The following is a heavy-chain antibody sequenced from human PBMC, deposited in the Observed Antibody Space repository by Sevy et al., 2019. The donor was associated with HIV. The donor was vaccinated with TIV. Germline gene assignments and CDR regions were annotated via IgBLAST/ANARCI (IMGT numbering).Heavy chain of an antibody. CDR1: GGSFSGYY. J-gene: IGHJ3*02. Sequence: SETLSLTCAVYGGSFSGYYWSWIRRPPGKGLEWIGENNHSGSTNYNPSLKSRVTISVDTSKNQFSLKLSSVTAADTAVYYCATHCGSTSCSHAFDIWGQGTMVTVSS. CDR3: ATHCGSTSCSHAFDI. V-gene: IGHV4-34*01. D-gene: IGHD2-2*01. CDR2: NNHSGST.